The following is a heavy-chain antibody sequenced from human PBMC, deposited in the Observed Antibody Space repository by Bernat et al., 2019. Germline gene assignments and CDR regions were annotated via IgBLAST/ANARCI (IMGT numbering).Heavy chain of an antibody. CDR2: ISFDGIDK. CDR3: ARAGYYYMDV. V-gene: IGHV3-30-3*01. Sequence: QVQLVESGGGVAQPGRSLRLSCAASGFSFTSHALHWVRQAPGKGLEWVSVISFDGIDKYYTDSVKGRFTISRDNSKNALYLQMNSLRTEDTAVYYCARAGYYYMDVWGKGTKVTVSS. J-gene: IGHJ6*03. CDR1: GFSFTSHA.